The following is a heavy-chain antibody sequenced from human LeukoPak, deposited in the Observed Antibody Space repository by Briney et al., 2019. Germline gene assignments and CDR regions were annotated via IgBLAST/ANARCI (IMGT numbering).Heavy chain of an antibody. D-gene: IGHD2-15*01. V-gene: IGHV1-3*01. CDR3: ARDRWHCRVNCDSVYYFALDV. Sequence: ASVKVSCKGSGYTFTNYAIHWVRQAPGQSLEWLGWINPGSGDTKYSQDFQGRVTINTDTSAATAYVELNSLTSEDTAVYYCARDRWHCRVNCDSVYYFALDVWGQGTTVTVSS. CDR1: GYTFTNYA. J-gene: IGHJ6*02. CDR2: INPGSGDT.